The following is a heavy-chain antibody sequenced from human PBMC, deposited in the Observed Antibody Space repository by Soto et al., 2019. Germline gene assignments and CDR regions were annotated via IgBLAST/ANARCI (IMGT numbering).Heavy chain of an antibody. J-gene: IGHJ4*02. D-gene: IGHD2-2*01. V-gene: IGHV3-30*18. CDR2: ISYDGSNK. Sequence: QVKLVESGGGVVQPGRSLGLSCAASGFTFNSYGMHWVRQAPGKGLERVAVISYDGSNKYYAGSVKGRFTISRDNYKNTLFLQMNSLRAEDTAVYYCVKERMDQYQVLPFLEYWGQGTLVLVSS. CDR3: VKERMDQYQVLPFLEY. CDR1: GFTFNSYG.